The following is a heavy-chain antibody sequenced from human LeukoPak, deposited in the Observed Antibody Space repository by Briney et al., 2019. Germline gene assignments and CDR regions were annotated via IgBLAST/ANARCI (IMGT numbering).Heavy chain of an antibody. D-gene: IGHD3-10*01. Sequence: SVKVSCKTSGGTFLSHTLSWVRQAPGHGLEWIGKITPVIETAKYAQTFQGRLSIYTDKDTTTVYMDLSGLRPDDTADYYCARVNLRGSNYNWFDPWGQGTRVIVSS. CDR2: ITPVIETA. V-gene: IGHV1-69*08. CDR1: GGTFLSHT. CDR3: ARVNLRGSNYNWFDP. J-gene: IGHJ5*02.